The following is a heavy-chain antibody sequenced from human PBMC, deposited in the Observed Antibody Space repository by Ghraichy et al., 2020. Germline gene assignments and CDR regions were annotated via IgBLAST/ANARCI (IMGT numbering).Heavy chain of an antibody. CDR1: GYMLTKYQ. CDR3: ARTDLRELATDNGDALDM. D-gene: IGHD3-16*01. V-gene: IGHV1-46*01. Sequence: ASVKVSCKAAGYMLTKYQMHWVRQAPGQGLEWMGIMDPRDGTTSYARKFQGRVTMTSDTSTSTVYMELTSLRSEDTGVYFCARTDLRELATDNGDALDMWGQGTMVTVST. CDR2: MDPRDGTT. J-gene: IGHJ3*02.